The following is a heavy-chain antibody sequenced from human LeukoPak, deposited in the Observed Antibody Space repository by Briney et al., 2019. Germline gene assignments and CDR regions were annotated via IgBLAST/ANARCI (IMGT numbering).Heavy chain of an antibody. Sequence: PSETLSLTCTVSGYSVSSDYWGWIRQPPGKGLEWIGSMYHSGDTYYNPSLKSRVTISVDTSKNQLSLKLSSETAADTAVYYCARSKAHLSTSWYGTWFDPWGQGTLVTVSS. V-gene: IGHV4-38-2*02. CDR1: GYSVSSDY. CDR2: MYHSGDT. J-gene: IGHJ5*02. CDR3: ARSKAHLSTSWYGTWFDP. D-gene: IGHD2-2*01.